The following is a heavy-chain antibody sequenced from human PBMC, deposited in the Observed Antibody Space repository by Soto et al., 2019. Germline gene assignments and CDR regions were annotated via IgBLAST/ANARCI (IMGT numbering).Heavy chain of an antibody. CDR2: INHSGST. J-gene: IGHJ6*03. CDR3: ARGRRSLLWFGELSALSYSSYMAV. CDR1: GGSFSGYY. D-gene: IGHD3-10*01. Sequence: PSETLSLTCAVSGGSFSGYYWSWIRQPPGKGLEWIGEINHSGSTNYNPSLKSRVTISEDTSKNQFSLKLSSVTAADTAVYYCARGRRSLLWFGELSALSYSSYMAVWRKGTTVTVS. V-gene: IGHV4-34*01.